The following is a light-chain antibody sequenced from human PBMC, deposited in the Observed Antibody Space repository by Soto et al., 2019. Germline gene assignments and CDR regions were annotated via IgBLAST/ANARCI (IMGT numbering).Light chain of an antibody. CDR3: QQYDRSPLT. CDR2: ATS. V-gene: IGKV3-20*01. CDR1: QSVSSTY. J-gene: IGKJ2*01. Sequence: EIVLTQSPGTLSLSPGERATLSCRASQSVSSTYLAWYQQKRGQAPRLLIYATSSRATGIPDRFSGSGSGTDFTLTISRLEPEDFAVYYCQQYDRSPLTFGQGTKLEIK.